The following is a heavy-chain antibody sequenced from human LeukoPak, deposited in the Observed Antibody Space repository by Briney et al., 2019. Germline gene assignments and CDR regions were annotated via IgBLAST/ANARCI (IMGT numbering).Heavy chain of an antibody. D-gene: IGHD3-22*01. Sequence: SVKVSCKASGGTFSSYAISWVRQAPGQGLEWMGGIIPIFGTVNYAQKFQGRVTITADESTSTAYMELSSLRSEDTAVYYCARESGTMIVVAHFDYWGQGTLVTVSS. CDR3: ARESGTMIVVAHFDY. CDR2: IIPIFGTV. J-gene: IGHJ4*02. V-gene: IGHV1-69*13. CDR1: GGTFSSYA.